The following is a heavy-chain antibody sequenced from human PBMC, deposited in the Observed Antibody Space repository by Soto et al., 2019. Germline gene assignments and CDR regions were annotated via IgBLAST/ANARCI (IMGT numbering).Heavy chain of an antibody. Sequence: QVQLVQSGAEVKKPGASVKVSCKASGYTFTSYDINWVRQATGQGLEWMGWMNPNSGNTGYAQKFQGRVTMTRNTSISTAYLELGRLRSEDTAVYYCARGARAYCGGDCYGYWGQGTLVTVSS. CDR1: GYTFTSYD. V-gene: IGHV1-8*01. J-gene: IGHJ4*02. CDR2: MNPNSGNT. D-gene: IGHD2-21*01. CDR3: ARGARAYCGGDCYGY.